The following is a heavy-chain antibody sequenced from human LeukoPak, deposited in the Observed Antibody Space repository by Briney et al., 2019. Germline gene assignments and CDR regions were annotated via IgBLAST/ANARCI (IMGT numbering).Heavy chain of an antibody. CDR2: IIPIFGTA. D-gene: IGHD1-26*01. J-gene: IGHJ4*02. CDR1: GGTFSSYA. V-gene: IGHV1-69*05. Sequence: GASVKVSCKASGGTFSSYAISWVRQAPGQGLEWMGGIIPIFGTANYAQKFQGRVTITTDESTSTAYMELSSLRSEDTAVYYCARTTGSYYAHYFDYWGQGTLVTVSS. CDR3: ARTTGSYYAHYFDY.